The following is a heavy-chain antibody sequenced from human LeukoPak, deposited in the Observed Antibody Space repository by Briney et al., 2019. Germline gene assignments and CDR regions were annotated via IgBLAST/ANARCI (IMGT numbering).Heavy chain of an antibody. J-gene: IGHJ4*02. CDR2: IYYSGRS. Sequence: SETLSLTCTVAGGSITTYYWSWIRQPPGKGLEWIASIYYSGRSNYNASLRSRIAISLDTSNNQFSLTLSSVTAADTAVYYCASARGGDYASFDSWGQGTLVTVSS. V-gene: IGHV4-59*01. CDR1: GGSITTYY. D-gene: IGHD3-10*01. CDR3: ASARGGDYASFDS.